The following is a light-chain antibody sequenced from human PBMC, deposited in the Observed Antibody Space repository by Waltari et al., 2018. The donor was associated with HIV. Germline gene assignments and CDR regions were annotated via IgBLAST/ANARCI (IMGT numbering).Light chain of an antibody. V-gene: IGKV3-15*01. CDR1: QSISSN. Sequence: EILMTQSPATLSVSPGEEVTLSCRASQSISSNLAWYQQKPGQAPRLLIYGASTRAAGFPARFTGSGAGTEFTLTISNLQSEDFAIYYCQQSHNWPRTFGQGTKVEIK. CDR2: GAS. J-gene: IGKJ1*01. CDR3: QQSHNWPRT.